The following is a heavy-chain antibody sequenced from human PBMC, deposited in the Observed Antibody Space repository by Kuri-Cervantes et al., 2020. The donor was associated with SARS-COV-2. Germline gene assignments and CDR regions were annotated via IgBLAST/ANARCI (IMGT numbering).Heavy chain of an antibody. V-gene: IGHV4-4*07. CDR2: IYTSGST. CDR1: GGSISSYY. D-gene: IGHD3-3*01. J-gene: IGHJ6*03. Sequence: GSLSLPCTVSGGSISSYYWSWIRQPAGKGLEWMGRIYTSGSTNYNPSLKSRVTMSVDTSKNQFSLKLSSVTAADTAVYYCARDPGPHTIFGVVDYYYYMDVWGKGTTVTVSS. CDR3: ARDPGPHTIFGVVDYYYYMDV.